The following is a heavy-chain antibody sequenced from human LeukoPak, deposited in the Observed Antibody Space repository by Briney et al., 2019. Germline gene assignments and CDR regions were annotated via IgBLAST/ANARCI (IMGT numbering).Heavy chain of an antibody. D-gene: IGHD5-18*01. V-gene: IGHV3-23*01. CDR2: IFQGGGEI. CDR3: ATYRQVMLPFES. CDR1: GFTFSDFA. Sequence: GGSLRLSCAASGFTFSDFAMIWVRQPPGKGLEWVSSIFQGGGEIHYADSVRGRFTISRDNSRSTLFLQMNSLRAEDAAIYYCATYRQVMLPFESWGQGTLVTVSS. J-gene: IGHJ4*02.